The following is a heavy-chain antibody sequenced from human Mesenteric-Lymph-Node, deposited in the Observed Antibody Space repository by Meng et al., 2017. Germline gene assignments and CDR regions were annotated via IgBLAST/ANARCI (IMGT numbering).Heavy chain of an antibody. J-gene: IGHJ4*02. Sequence: EVQLVESGGGSFQLGGSLRRSCAASGFTLSDHYMDWVRQAPGKGLEWVGRSRDKSRSYTTEYAASVKGRFTISRDDSQNSLFLQMNSLKTEDTAVYYCATGLSGGNDIGYWGQGTLVTVSS. CDR2: SRDKSRSYTT. CDR3: ATGLSGGNDIGY. D-gene: IGHD4-23*01. CDR1: GFTLSDHY. V-gene: IGHV3-72*01.